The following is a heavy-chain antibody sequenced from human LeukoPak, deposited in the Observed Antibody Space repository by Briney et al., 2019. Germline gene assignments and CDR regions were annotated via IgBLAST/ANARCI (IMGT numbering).Heavy chain of an antibody. V-gene: IGHV4-59*12. CDR2: ISDIGSI. CDR3: ARAAMVRGGGMDV. Sequence: SETLSLTCTVSGGSISSYYWSWIRQPPGKGLEWIAYISDIGSINYNPPLKSRVTISVDTSKNQFSLKLSSVTAADTAVYYCARAAMVRGGGMDVWGQGTTVTVSS. CDR1: GGSISSYY. J-gene: IGHJ6*02. D-gene: IGHD3-10*01.